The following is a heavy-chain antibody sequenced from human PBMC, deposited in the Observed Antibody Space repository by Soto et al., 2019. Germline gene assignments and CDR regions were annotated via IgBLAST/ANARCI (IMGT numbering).Heavy chain of an antibody. CDR3: ARGRELYVWGGLRY. CDR1: GDSMIDYY. CDR2: IYYTGST. Sequence: SETLSLTCSVSGDSMIDYYWAWIRQTPGKELEWIGFIYYTGSTDYNPSLKSRVTISIDTSKNHFYLQMTAVTAADTAVYYCARGRELYVWGGLRYWGQGILLSLSS. V-gene: IGHV4-59*01. J-gene: IGHJ4*02. D-gene: IGHD3-16*01.